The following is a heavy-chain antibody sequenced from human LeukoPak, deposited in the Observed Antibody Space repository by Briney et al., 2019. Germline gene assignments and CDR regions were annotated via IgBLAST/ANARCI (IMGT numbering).Heavy chain of an antibody. CDR1: GFTFSNYA. Sequence: GGSLRLSCAASGFTFSNYAMTWVRQAPGKGLEWVSAISGSGGSTYYADSVKGRFTISRDNSKNTLYLQMNSLRAEDTAVYYCAKDQYYYDSSGYFHPGGDAFDIWGQGTMVTVSS. D-gene: IGHD3-22*01. J-gene: IGHJ3*02. CDR3: AKDQYYYDSSGYFHPGGDAFDI. V-gene: IGHV3-23*01. CDR2: ISGSGGST.